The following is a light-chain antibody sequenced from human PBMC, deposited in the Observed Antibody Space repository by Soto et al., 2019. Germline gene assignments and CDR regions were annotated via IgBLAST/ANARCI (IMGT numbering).Light chain of an antibody. CDR2: AAS. Sequence: AIRMTQSPSSFSASTGDRVTITCRASQGISSYLAWYQQKPGKAPKLLIYAASTLQSGVPSRFSGSGSGTDFTLTISCLQSEDFATYYCQQYYSYPRNTFGQGTRLEMK. CDR1: QGISSY. V-gene: IGKV1-8*01. J-gene: IGKJ5*01. CDR3: QQYYSYPRNT.